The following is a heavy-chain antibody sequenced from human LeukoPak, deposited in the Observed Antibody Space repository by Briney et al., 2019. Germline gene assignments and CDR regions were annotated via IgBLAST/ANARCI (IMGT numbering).Heavy chain of an antibody. D-gene: IGHD3-3*01. CDR2: IWYDGSNK. CDR3: AKSYDFWSGLSY. CDR1: GFTFSSYG. V-gene: IGHV3-33*06. Sequence: PGGSLRLSCAASGFTFSSYGMHWVRQAPCKGLEWVAVIWYDGSNKYYADSVKGRFTISRDNSKNTLYLQMNSLRAEDTAVYYCAKSYDFWSGLSYWGQGTLVTVSS. J-gene: IGHJ4*02.